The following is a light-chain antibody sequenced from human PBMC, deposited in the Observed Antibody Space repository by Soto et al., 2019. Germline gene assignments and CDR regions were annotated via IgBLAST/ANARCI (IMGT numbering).Light chain of an antibody. CDR2: GAS. V-gene: IGKV3-20*01. Sequence: EIALTQSPGILYLSPGDRATLSCRASQTISSGFLAWYQQKVGQAPRLLIYGASSRATGIPDRFSGSGSGTDFTLTISRLEPEDFAVYYCQQYGNAPFTFGPGTKVDIK. J-gene: IGKJ3*01. CDR3: QQYGNAPFT. CDR1: QTISSGF.